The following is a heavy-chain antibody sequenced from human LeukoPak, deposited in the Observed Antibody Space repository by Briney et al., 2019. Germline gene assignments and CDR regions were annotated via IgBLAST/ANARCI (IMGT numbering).Heavy chain of an antibody. Sequence: GGSLRLSCAASGFTFSSYWMSWVRQAPGKGLEWVANIKQDGSEKYYVDSVKGRFTISRDNAKNSLYLQMNSLRAVDTAVYYCASGRIAARSPFGYWGQGTLVTVSS. CDR3: ASGRIAARSPFGY. CDR2: IKQDGSEK. D-gene: IGHD6-6*01. CDR1: GFTFSSYW. V-gene: IGHV3-7*01. J-gene: IGHJ4*02.